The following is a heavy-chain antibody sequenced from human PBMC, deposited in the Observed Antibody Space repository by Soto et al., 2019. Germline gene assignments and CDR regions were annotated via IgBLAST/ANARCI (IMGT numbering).Heavy chain of an antibody. J-gene: IGHJ3*02. Sequence: SLRLSCAASGFTFSSYSMNWVRQAPGKGLEWVSSISSSSSYIYYADSVKGRFTISRDNAKNSLYLQMNSLRAEDTAVYYCARDNEGATAFDIWGQGTMVTVSS. D-gene: IGHD1-26*01. V-gene: IGHV3-21*01. CDR1: GFTFSSYS. CDR3: ARDNEGATAFDI. CDR2: ISSSSSYI.